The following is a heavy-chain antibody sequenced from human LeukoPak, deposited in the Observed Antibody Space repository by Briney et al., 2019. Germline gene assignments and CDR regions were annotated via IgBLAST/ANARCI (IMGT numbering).Heavy chain of an antibody. CDR1: GFTFSSYS. D-gene: IGHD3-9*01. V-gene: IGHV3-21*01. J-gene: IGHJ4*02. CDR2: ISSSSSYI. Sequence: KAGGSLRLSRAASGFTFSSYSMNWVRQAPGKGLEWVSSISSSSSYIYYADSVRGRFTISRDNAKTSLYLQMNSLRAEDTAVYYCARGHCDVLTDSLNQFAYWGQGTLVTVSS. CDR3: ARGHCDVLTDSLNQFAY.